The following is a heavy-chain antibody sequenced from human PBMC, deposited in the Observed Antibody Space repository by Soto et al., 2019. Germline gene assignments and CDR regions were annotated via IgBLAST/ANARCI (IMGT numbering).Heavy chain of an antibody. CDR2: ISGSGGTT. CDR1: EFTFSTYG. CDR3: AKGRLRLGELSSDFDY. D-gene: IGHD3-16*02. V-gene: IGHV3-23*01. Sequence: HLLQSGGGLVQPGGSLRLSCVPSEFTFSTYGMSWVRQAPGKGLEWVSGISGSGGTTSYADSVKGRFTVSRDNSRNTIYLQMNSLRAEDTAVYYCAKGRLRLGELSSDFDYWGQGTLVTVSS. J-gene: IGHJ4*02.